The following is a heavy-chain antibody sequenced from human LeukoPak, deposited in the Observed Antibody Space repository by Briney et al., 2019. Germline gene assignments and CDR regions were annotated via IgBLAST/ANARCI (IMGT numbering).Heavy chain of an antibody. V-gene: IGHV1-46*01. CDR1: GYRFTSYY. D-gene: IGHD3-3*01. CDR2: IKPSGGSP. J-gene: IGHJ6*02. Sequence: ASVKVSCKASGYRFTSYYMHWVRRAPGQGLEWMGIIKPSGGSPTYAQKFQGRVTMTRDTSTSTVYMELSSLRSEDTAVYYCARDLGPESYYDFWSGYYYYYGMDVWGQGTTVTVSS. CDR3: ARDLGPESYYDFWSGYYYYYGMDV.